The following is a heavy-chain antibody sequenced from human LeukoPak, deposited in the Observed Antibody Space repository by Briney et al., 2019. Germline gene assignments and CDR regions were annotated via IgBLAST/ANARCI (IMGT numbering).Heavy chain of an antibody. CDR2: INWNGGST. CDR1: GFTFDDYG. J-gene: IGHJ6*02. Sequence: GGSLRLSCAASGFTFDDYGMSWVRQAPGKGLEWVSGINWNGGSTGYADSVKGRFTVSRDNAKNSLYLQMSSLRAEDTALYHCARDGGMGSGNYYYYGMDVWGQGTTVTVSS. V-gene: IGHV3-20*01. CDR3: ARDGGMGSGNYYYYGMDV. D-gene: IGHD3-10*01.